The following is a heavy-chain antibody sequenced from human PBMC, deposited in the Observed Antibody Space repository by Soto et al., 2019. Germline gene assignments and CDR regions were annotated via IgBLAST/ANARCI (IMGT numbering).Heavy chain of an antibody. CDR2: IYSSGST. Sequence: PSETLSLTCAVSGGPIISASYSWNWIRQSPGRGLEWIGHIYSSGSTYYNPSLKSRVSISVDTSNNQFSLKLTSGTAADTAVYFCAREDAARIERWFDAWGQGILVTVSS. CDR3: AREDAARIERWFDA. D-gene: IGHD6-6*01. J-gene: IGHJ5*02. V-gene: IGHV4-31*11. CDR1: GGPIISASYS.